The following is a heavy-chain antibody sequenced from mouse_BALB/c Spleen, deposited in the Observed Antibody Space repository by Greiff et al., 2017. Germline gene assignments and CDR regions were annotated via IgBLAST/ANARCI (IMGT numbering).Heavy chain of an antibody. J-gene: IGHJ3*01. D-gene: IGHD4-1*01. CDR2: ISSGGSYT. Sequence: EVQGVESGGGLVKPGGSLKLSCAASGFTFSSYAMSWVRQSPEKRLEWVAEISSGGSYTYYPDTVTGRFTISRDNVKNTLYLEMSSLRSEDTAMYYCARSPSNWDGAWFAYWGQGTLVTVSA. CDR1: GFTFSSYA. CDR3: ARSPSNWDGAWFAY. V-gene: IGHV5-9-4*01.